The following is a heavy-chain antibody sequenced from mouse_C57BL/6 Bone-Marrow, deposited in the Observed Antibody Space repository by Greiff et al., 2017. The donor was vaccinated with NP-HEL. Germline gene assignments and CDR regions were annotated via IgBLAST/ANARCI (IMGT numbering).Heavy chain of an antibody. CDR1: GFTFSSYA. V-gene: IGHV5-4*03. Sequence: EVKLVESGGGLVKPGGSLKLSCAASGFTFSSYAMSWVRQTPEKRLEWVATISDGGSYTYYPDNVKGRFTISRDNAKNTLYLQMSSLKSEDTAMYYCARQGYDYDGYYAMDYWGQGTSVTVSS. J-gene: IGHJ4*01. D-gene: IGHD2-4*01. CDR2: ISDGGSYT. CDR3: ARQGYDYDGYYAMDY.